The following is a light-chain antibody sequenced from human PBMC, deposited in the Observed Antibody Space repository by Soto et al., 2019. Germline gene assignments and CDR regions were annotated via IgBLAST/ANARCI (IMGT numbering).Light chain of an antibody. V-gene: IGKV1-5*03. J-gene: IGKJ1*01. CDR2: KAS. CDR1: QTISSW. Sequence: DIQMTQSPSTLSGSVGDRVTITCRASQTISSWLAWYQQKPGKAPKLLIYKASTLKSGVPSRFSGSGSGTEFTLTISSLQPDDFATYYCQHYNSYPEAFGQGTKADI. CDR3: QHYNSYPEA.